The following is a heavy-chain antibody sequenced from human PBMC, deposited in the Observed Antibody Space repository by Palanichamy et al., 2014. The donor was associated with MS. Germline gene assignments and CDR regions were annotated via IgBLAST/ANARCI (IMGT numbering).Heavy chain of an antibody. Sequence: EVQVVESGGGLVQPGGSLRLSCAASGFTFFTYAMSWVRQAPGNGLEWVSSISGSGENTYYADSVKGRFTISRDNSKTTLFLEMSSLSAEDTAVYYCVKDPLTMIVVEHPLDIWGQGTMVTVSS. CDR2: ISGSGENT. CDR1: GFTFFTYA. D-gene: IGHD3-22*01. V-gene: IGHV3-23*04. CDR3: VKDPLTMIVVEHPLDI. J-gene: IGHJ3*02.